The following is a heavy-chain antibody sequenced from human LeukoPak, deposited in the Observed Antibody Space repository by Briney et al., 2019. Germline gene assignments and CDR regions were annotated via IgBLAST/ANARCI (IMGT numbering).Heavy chain of an antibody. CDR1: GGSISSYY. D-gene: IGHD2-15*01. CDR3: ARTPPYCSGGSCYPEIYYYGMDV. Sequence: SETLSLTCTVSGGSISSYYWSWIRQPPGKGLEWIGYIYYSGSTNYNPSLKSRVTISVDTSKNQFSLKLSSVTAADTAVYYCARTPPYCSGGSCYPEIYYYGMDVWGKGTTVTVSS. CDR2: IYYSGST. V-gene: IGHV4-59*01. J-gene: IGHJ6*04.